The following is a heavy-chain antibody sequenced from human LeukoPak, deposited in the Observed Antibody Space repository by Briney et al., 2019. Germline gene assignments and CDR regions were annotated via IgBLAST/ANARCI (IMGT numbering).Heavy chain of an antibody. CDR2: ISSSSSYI. V-gene: IGHV3-21*01. Sequence: GGSLRLSCAASGFTFSSNSMNWVRQAPGKGLEWVSSISSSSSYIYYADSVKGRFTISRDNAKNSLYLQMNSLRAEGTAVYYCARDDHTYYYDNWGQGTLVTLSS. CDR3: ARDDHTYYYDN. D-gene: IGHD3-16*01. CDR1: GFTFSSNS. J-gene: IGHJ4*02.